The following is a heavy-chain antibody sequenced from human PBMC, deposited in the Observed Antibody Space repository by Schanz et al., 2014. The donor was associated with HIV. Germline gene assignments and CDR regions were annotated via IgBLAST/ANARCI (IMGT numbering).Heavy chain of an antibody. CDR2: VRHIGGT. D-gene: IGHD4-17*01. CDR1: GGSFRGYY. V-gene: IGHV4-34*01. J-gene: IGHJ4*01. Sequence: QVQLQQWGAGLLKPSETLSLTCAVYGGSFRGYYWTWIRQFPGLGLEWIGGVRHIGGTNYNPSLKSRVPMPMDMSKNQFPLNLPSATAADTAVYFCARGDFGGSSVDYWGHGNMVTVSS. CDR3: ARGDFGGSSVDY.